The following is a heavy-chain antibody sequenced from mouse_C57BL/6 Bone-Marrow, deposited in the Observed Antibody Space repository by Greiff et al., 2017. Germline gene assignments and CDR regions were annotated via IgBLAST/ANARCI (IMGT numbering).Heavy chain of an antibody. CDR2: IDPHSGGT. J-gene: IGHJ2*01. D-gene: IGHD1-1*01. CDR3: ERKSYCYGVCFDY. Sequence: QVQLQQPGAELVKPGASVKLSCKASGYTFTSYWMHWVKQRPGRGLAWIGRIDPHSGGTKYNEKFKGKATLTVDKPSSTAYMRLSRLTSEDSAVYDCERKSYCYGVCFDYWGQGTTRTVSA. V-gene: IGHV1-72*01. CDR1: GYTFTSYW.